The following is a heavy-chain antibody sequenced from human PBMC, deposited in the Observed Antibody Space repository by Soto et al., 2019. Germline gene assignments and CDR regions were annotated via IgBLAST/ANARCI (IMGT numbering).Heavy chain of an antibody. CDR2: ISSSSSYI. D-gene: IGHD5-12*01. J-gene: IGHJ4*02. CDR3: ARDRIPTSGYDYTELNY. Sequence: GGSLRLSCAASGFTFSSYSMNWVRQAPGKGLEWVSSISSSSSYIYYADSVKGRFTISRDNAKNSLYLQMNSLRAEDTAVYYCARDRIPTSGYDYTELNYWGQGTLVTVSS. CDR1: GFTFSSYS. V-gene: IGHV3-21*01.